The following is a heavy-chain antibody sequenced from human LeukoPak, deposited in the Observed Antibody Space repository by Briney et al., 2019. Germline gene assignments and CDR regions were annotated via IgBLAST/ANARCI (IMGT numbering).Heavy chain of an antibody. CDR2: ISSGGQTV. J-gene: IGHJ3*02. CDR3: VRHRGAWTVHDAFAM. CDR1: GFIFGSYS. V-gene: IGHV3-48*04. Sequence: GALPLSCEGSGFIFGSYSMNWVRQATGKGLEWLSYISSGGQTVYYADSVKGRFTISRDNAKNSLFLQLNSLRAGDTAVYYCVRHRGAWTVHDAFAMWGQGTMVTVAS. D-gene: IGHD4-11*01.